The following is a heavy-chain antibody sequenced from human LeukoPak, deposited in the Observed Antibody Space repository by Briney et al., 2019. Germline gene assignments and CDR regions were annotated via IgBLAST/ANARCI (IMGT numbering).Heavy chain of an antibody. CDR1: GFTFSSYG. CDR3: AKDREINQVIPAYNYGMDV. Sequence: TEGSLRLSCAASGFTFSSYGMHWVRQAPGKGLEWVAVISYDGSNKYYADSVKGRFTISRDNSKNTLYLQMNSLRAEDTAVYYCAKDREINQVIPAYNYGMDVWGQGTTVTVSS. D-gene: IGHD2-2*01. J-gene: IGHJ6*02. CDR2: ISYDGSNK. V-gene: IGHV3-30*18.